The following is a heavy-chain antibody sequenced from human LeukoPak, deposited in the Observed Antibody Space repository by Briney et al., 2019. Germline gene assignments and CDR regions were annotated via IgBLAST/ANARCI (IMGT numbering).Heavy chain of an antibody. CDR1: GFTFSSYA. Sequence: GGSLRLSCAASGFTFSSYAMHWVRQAPGKGLEWVAVISYDGSNKYYADSVKGRFTISRDNSKNTLYLQMNSLRAEDTAVYYCARDPPAVAANYFDYWGQGTLVTVSS. J-gene: IGHJ4*02. D-gene: IGHD6-19*01. CDR3: ARDPPAVAANYFDY. CDR2: ISYDGSNK. V-gene: IGHV3-30-3*01.